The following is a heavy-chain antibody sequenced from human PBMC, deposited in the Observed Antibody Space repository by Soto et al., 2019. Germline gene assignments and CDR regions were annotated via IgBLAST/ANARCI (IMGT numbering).Heavy chain of an antibody. CDR1: GFTFSSYS. Sequence: EVQLVESGGGLVKPGGSLRLSCAASGFTFSSYSMNWVRQAPGKGLEWVSSISSSSSYIYYADSVKGRFTISRDNAKNSLYLQMNSLRAEDTAVYYCARLPTPPYYYYGMDVWGQGTTVTVSS. J-gene: IGHJ6*02. CDR3: ARLPTPPYYYYGMDV. CDR2: ISSSSSYI. V-gene: IGHV3-21*01.